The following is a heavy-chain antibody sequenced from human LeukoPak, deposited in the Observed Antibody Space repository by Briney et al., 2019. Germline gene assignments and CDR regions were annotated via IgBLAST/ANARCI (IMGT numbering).Heavy chain of an antibody. J-gene: IGHJ4*02. Sequence: PGGSLRLSCAVSGFTVSTYYMSWVRQVPGKGLEWVSAISGSGGRIYYGASVKGRFTISRDNSKNTLNLQMNSLRAEDTAVYYCATSKYSGSYWGQGTLVTVSS. CDR3: ATSKYSGSY. CDR1: GFTVSTYY. V-gene: IGHV3-23*01. CDR2: ISGSGGRI. D-gene: IGHD1-26*01.